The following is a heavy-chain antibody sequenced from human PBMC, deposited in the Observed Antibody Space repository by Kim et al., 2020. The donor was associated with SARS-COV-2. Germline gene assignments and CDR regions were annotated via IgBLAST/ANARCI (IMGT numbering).Heavy chain of an antibody. CDR3: ASTTDRYYYGSGSYYLDY. V-gene: IGHV1-3*01. J-gene: IGHJ4*02. Sequence: ASVKVSCKASGYTFTSYAMHWVRQAPGQRLEWMGWINAGNGNTKYSQKFQGRVTITRDTSASTAYMELSSLRSEDTAVYYCASTTDRYYYGSGSYYLDYWGQGTLVTVSS. CDR1: GYTFTSYA. D-gene: IGHD3-10*01. CDR2: INAGNGNT.